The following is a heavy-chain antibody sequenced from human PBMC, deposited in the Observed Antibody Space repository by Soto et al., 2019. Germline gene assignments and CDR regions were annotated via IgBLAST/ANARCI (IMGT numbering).Heavy chain of an antibody. V-gene: IGHV1-18*04. J-gene: IGHJ4*02. CDR1: GYTFTSYG. CDR2: ISAYNGNT. Sequence: GASVKVSCKASGYTFTSYGISWVRQAPGQGLEWMGWISAYNGNTNYAQKLQGRVTMTTDTSTSTAYMELRSLRSDDTAVYYCAREFQYDYVWGSAQTSYYFDYWGQGTLVTVPS. CDR3: AREFQYDYVWGSAQTSYYFDY. D-gene: IGHD3-16*01.